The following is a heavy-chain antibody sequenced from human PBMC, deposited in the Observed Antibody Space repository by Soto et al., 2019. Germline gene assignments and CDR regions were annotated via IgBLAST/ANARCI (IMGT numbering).Heavy chain of an antibody. CDR1: GFTFDSHG. CDR2: ISSDGNNK. D-gene: IGHD4-17*01. J-gene: IGHJ5*02. V-gene: IGHV3-30*18. CDR3: AKVLLPNTMTTSGS. Sequence: QVQLVESGGGAVQPGRSLRLSCAASGFTFDSHGMHWLRQAPGKGLEWVAVISSDGNNKYYADSVKGRFTISRDNFNNILYLQMSSLRAEAPAVYYCAKVLLPNTMTTSGSWGQGTLVTVSS.